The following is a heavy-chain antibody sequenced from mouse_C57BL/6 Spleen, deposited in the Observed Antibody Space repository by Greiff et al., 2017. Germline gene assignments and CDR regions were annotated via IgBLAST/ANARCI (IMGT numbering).Heavy chain of an antibody. CDR1: GYSFTGYF. D-gene: IGHD2-5*01. CDR3: ARPFYYSNYAMDY. CDR2: INPYNGDT. J-gene: IGHJ4*01. V-gene: IGHV1-20*01. Sequence: EVQLQQSGPELVKPGDSVKISCKASGYSFTGYFMNWVMQSHGKSLEWIGRINPYNGDTFYNQKFKVKATLTVDKSSSTAHMELRSLTSEDSAVYYCARPFYYSNYAMDYWGQGTSVTVSS.